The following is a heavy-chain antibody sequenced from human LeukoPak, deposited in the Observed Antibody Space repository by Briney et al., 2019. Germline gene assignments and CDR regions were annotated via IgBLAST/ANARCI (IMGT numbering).Heavy chain of an antibody. CDR3: AKVPEFFGDYFDY. D-gene: IGHD3-10*01. V-gene: IGHV3-23*01. CDR1: GFTFSKNA. CDR2: ISDSGLST. J-gene: IGHJ4*02. Sequence: GGSLRLSCAASGFTFSKNAMRWVRRTPGKGLEWVSAISDSGLSTYYADSVKGRFTISRDNSKSTLYLQMNSLRAEDTAVYYCAKVPEFFGDYFDYWGQGTLVTVSS.